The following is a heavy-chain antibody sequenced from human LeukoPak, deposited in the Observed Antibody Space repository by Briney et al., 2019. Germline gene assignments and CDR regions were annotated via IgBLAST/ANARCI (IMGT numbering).Heavy chain of an antibody. CDR3: ARGLGDIVVVPAAEPDFDY. D-gene: IGHD2-2*01. J-gene: IGHJ4*02. CDR1: GGSFSGYY. Sequence: SETLSLTCAVYGGSFSGYYWSWIRQPPGKGLEWIGEINHSGSINYNPSLKSRVTISVDTSKNQFSLKLSSVTAADTAVYYCARGLGDIVVVPAAEPDFDYWGQGTLVTVSS. V-gene: IGHV4-34*01. CDR2: INHSGSI.